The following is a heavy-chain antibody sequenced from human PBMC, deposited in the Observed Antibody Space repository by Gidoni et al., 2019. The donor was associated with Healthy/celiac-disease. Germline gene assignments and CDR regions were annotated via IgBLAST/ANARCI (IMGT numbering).Heavy chain of an antibody. CDR3: ARAPPAVAARPGGWFDP. D-gene: IGHD6-6*01. Sequence: VYGGSFSGYYWSWIRQPPGKGLEWIGEINHSGSTNYNPSLKSRVTISVDTSKNQFSLKLSSVTAADTAVYYCARAPPAVAARPGGWFDPWGQGTLVTVSS. CDR2: INHSGST. CDR1: GGSFSGYY. J-gene: IGHJ5*02. V-gene: IGHV4-34*01.